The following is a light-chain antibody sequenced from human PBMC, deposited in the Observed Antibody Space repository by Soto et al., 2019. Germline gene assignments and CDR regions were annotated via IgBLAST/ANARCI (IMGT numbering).Light chain of an antibody. CDR1: QSVSNNY. V-gene: IGKV3-20*01. CDR3: RQYCSSGT. Sequence: IVVTQSPGTLSLSPGERATLSCRAIQSVSNNYLAWYQQKSCLAPRHLIYGASNRATGIPARFSGSRSGTDFTLTISSLEPEDFAVYFCRQYCSSGTFDQGNNVEIK. CDR2: GAS. J-gene: IGKJ1*01.